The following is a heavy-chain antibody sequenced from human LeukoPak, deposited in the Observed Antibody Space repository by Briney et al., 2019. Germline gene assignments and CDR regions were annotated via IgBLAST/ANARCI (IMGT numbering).Heavy chain of an antibody. J-gene: IGHJ6*03. V-gene: IGHV4-39*07. CDR2: IYFNGNT. D-gene: IGHD6-19*01. Sequence: KSSETLSLTCTVSGGSISSTTYFWGWIRQSPGKGLEWIGSIYFNGNTYYNPSLNSRVTISVDTSKNQFSLKLSPVTAADTAVYYCARGSGYSSGWYGPRYYYMDVWGKGTTVTVSS. CDR3: ARGSGYSSGWYGPRYYYMDV. CDR1: GGSISSTTYF.